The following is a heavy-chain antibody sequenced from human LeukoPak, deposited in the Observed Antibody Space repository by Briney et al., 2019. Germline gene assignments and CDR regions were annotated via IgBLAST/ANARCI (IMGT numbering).Heavy chain of an antibody. CDR3: VYIPGAYYDFWSGYPGGGDY. V-gene: IGHV3-30-3*01. CDR2: ISYDGSNK. D-gene: IGHD3-3*01. J-gene: IGHJ4*02. CDR1: GFTFSSYA. Sequence: GGSLRLSCAASGFTFSSYAMHWVRQAPGKGLEWVAVISYDGSNKYYADSVKGRFTISRDNSKNTLYLQMNSLRAEDTAVYYCVYIPGAYYDFWSGYPGGGDYWGQGTLVTVSS.